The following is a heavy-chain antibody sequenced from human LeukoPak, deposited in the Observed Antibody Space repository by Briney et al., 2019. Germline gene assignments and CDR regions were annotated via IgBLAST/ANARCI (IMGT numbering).Heavy chain of an antibody. CDR3: ARGAEYYAIWRGYAGYSDY. Sequence: SETLSLTCTVSGYSISNGYYCGWIRQPPGKGLEWVGSISHRGSTYYNPSLRSRITISLDRSKQKFSLKLTSVTAADTAVYFCARGAEYYAIWRGYAGYSDYWGQGISVTVPS. D-gene: IGHD3-3*01. J-gene: IGHJ4*02. CDR1: GYSISNGYY. V-gene: IGHV4-38-2*02. CDR2: ISHRGST.